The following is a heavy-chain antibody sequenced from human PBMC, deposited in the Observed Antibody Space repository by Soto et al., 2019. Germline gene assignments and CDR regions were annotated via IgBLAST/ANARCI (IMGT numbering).Heavy chain of an antibody. J-gene: IGHJ5*02. CDR3: ARTALGWLDP. CDR2: IFFSGSSGST. Sequence: LSLTCSVSGASISSYYWSWIRQPPGKGLEWIGYIFFSGSSGSTNYNPSLKSRVTISVDTSKNQFSLKLSSVTAADTAVYYCARTALGWLDPWGQGTLVTVSS. V-gene: IGHV4-59*01. D-gene: IGHD2-21*02. CDR1: GASISSYY.